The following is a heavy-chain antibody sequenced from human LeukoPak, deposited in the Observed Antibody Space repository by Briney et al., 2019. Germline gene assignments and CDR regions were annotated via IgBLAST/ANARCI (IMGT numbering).Heavy chain of an antibody. Sequence: GGPLQISGKGSGSTFTGYCIGWVRHIPGKGLEWMGMIYPVDSDTRYTPSFQGQVTISAAKSISTAYLQWSSLKASDTAMYYCARSRTASHPFDPWGQGTLVTVFS. V-gene: IGHV5-51*01. CDR2: IYPVDSDT. CDR1: GSTFTGYC. CDR3: ARSRTASHPFDP. D-gene: IGHD1-1*01. J-gene: IGHJ5*02.